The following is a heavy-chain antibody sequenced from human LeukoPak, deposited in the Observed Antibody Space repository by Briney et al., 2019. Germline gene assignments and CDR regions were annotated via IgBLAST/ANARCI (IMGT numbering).Heavy chain of an antibody. CDR1: GGFTSTYY. V-gene: IGHV4-59*01. J-gene: IGHJ4*02. Sequence: SETLSLTCPVSGGFTSTYYWSWIRQPPGRGREGIGYIFYSWTTNYNPSLKTRVTISVDTSKNQFSLKLSSVTAADTAVYYCARSLEGDYVSSGYYFSYFDYWGQGTLVTVSS. CDR3: ARSLEGDYVSSGYYFSYFDY. D-gene: IGHD3-22*01. CDR2: IFYSWTT.